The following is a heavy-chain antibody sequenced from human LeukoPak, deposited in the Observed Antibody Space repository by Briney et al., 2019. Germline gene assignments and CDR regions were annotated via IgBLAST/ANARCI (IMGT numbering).Heavy chain of an antibody. CDR3: AKDLSLVRSNSGY. Sequence: PGRSLRLSCAASGFTFDDYAMHWVRQAPGKGLEWVSGISWNSGSIGYADSVKGRFTISRDNAKNSLYLQMNSLRAEDTAVYYCAKDLSLVRSNSGYWGQGTLVTVSS. V-gene: IGHV3-9*01. D-gene: IGHD4-23*01. CDR1: GFTFDDYA. J-gene: IGHJ4*02. CDR2: ISWNSGSI.